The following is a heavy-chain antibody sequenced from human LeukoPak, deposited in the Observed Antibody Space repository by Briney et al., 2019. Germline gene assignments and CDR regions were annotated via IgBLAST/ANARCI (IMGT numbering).Heavy chain of an antibody. CDR3: ARGERNIERLAAAGHDY. Sequence: PSETLSLTCTVSGYSTSSGYYWGWIRQPPGKGLEWIGSIYHSGSTYYNPSLKSRVTISVDTSKNQFSLKLSSVTAADTAVYYCARGERNIERLAAAGHDYWGQGTLVTVSS. D-gene: IGHD6-13*01. V-gene: IGHV4-38-2*02. J-gene: IGHJ4*02. CDR2: IYHSGST. CDR1: GYSTSSGYY.